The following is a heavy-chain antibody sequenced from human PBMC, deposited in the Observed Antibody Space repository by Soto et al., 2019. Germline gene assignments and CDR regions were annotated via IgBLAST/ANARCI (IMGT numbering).Heavy chain of an antibody. D-gene: IGHD5-12*01. Sequence: SEALSLTCAVSGYSISSGYYWGWIRQPPGKRLEWIGSIYYSGSTYYNPSLESRVTISVDTSKNHFSLKLSSVTAADTAVYYCARKGVATTVFDYWGQGTLVTVSS. J-gene: IGHJ4*02. V-gene: IGHV4-38-2*01. CDR2: IYYSGST. CDR1: GYSISSGYY. CDR3: ARKGVATTVFDY.